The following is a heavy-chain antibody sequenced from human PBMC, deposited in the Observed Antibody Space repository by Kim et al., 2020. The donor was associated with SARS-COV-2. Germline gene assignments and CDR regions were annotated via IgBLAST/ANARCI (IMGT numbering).Heavy chain of an antibody. J-gene: IGHJ6*02. CDR3: AKDGDGDYYYYYYGMDV. CDR2: ISYDGSNK. Sequence: GGSLRLSCAASGFTFSSYGMHWVRQAPGKGLEWVAVISYDGSNKYYADSVKGRFTISRDNSKNTLYLQMNSLRAEDTAVYYCAKDGDGDYYYYYYGMDVWGQGTTVTVSS. D-gene: IGHD4-17*01. CDR1: GFTFSSYG. V-gene: IGHV3-30*18.